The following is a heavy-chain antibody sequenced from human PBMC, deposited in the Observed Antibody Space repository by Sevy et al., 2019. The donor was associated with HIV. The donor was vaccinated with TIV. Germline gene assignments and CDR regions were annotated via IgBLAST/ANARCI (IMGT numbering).Heavy chain of an antibody. CDR1: GYAFSNYD. V-gene: IGHV1-18*04. CDR2: ISTYNGYT. CDR3: ARFSSSSAFDY. J-gene: IGHJ4*02. D-gene: IGHD6-6*01. Sequence: ASVKVSCKASGYAFSNYDINWVRQAPGQGLEWMGWISTYNGYTSFVQKLQGRVTMTTDTSTDTAYIELRSLRSDDTAIYFCARFSSSSAFDYWGQGTLVTVSS.